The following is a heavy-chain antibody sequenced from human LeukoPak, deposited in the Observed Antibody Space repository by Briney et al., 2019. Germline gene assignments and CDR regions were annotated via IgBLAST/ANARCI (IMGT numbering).Heavy chain of an antibody. D-gene: IGHD2-2*01. V-gene: IGHV3-33*01. CDR3: ARSAAIDRYYFDY. J-gene: IGHJ4*02. CDR1: GFTFSSYG. Sequence: GGSLRLSCAASGFTFSSYGMHWVRQAPGKGLEWVAVIWYDGSNKYYADSVKGRFTISRDNSKNTLYLQMNSLRAEDTAVYYCARSAAIDRYYFDYWGQGTLVTVSS. CDR2: IWYDGSNK.